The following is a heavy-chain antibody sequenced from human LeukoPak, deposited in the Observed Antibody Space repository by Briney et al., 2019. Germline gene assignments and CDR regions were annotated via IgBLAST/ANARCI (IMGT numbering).Heavy chain of an antibody. CDR2: IHYSGST. CDR3: ARLPTGFPNWFDT. V-gene: IGHV4-39*01. D-gene: IGHD1-14*01. CDR1: GGSISFINSNN. J-gene: IGHJ5*02. Sequence: SETLSLTCTVSGGSISFINSNNWAWIRQPPGKGLEWIAAIHYSGSTYYNPSLMSRITISVDTSKNQFSLKVSSLTATDTAIYYCARLPTGFPNWFDTWSQGTLVTVSS.